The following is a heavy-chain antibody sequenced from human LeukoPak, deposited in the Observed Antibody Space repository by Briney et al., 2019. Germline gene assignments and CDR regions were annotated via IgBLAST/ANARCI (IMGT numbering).Heavy chain of an antibody. J-gene: IGHJ4*02. D-gene: IGHD2-2*01. CDR1: GFTFDDYA. CDR3: AKDYCSSTTCYYNY. V-gene: IGHV3-9*01. Sequence: GGSLRLSCAASGFTFDDYAMHWVRQAPGKGLEWVSGISWNSGNIGYADSVKGRFTISRDNAKNSPFLQMNSLRAEDTALYYCAKDYCSSTTCYYNYWGQGTLVTVSS. CDR2: ISWNSGNI.